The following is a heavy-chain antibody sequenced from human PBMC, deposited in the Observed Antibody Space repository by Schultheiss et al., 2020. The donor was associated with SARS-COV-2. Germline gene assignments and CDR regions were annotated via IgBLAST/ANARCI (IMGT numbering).Heavy chain of an antibody. CDR2: IYYSGST. CDR3: ARDLRFGEFYYYYGMDV. Sequence: SETLSLTCAVYGGSFSGYYWSWIRQPPGKGLEWIGYIYYSGSTNYNPSLKSRVTISVDTSKNQFSLKLSSVTAADTAVYYCARDLRFGEFYYYYGMDVWGQGTTVTVSS. V-gene: IGHV4-34*11. J-gene: IGHJ6*02. D-gene: IGHD3-10*01. CDR1: GGSFSGYY.